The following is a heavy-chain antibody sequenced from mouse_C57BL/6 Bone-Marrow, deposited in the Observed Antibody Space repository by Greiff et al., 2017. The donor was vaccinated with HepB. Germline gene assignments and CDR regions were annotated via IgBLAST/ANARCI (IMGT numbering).Heavy chain of an antibody. CDR1: GYTFTDYY. V-gene: IGHV1-19*01. J-gene: IGHJ2*01. D-gene: IGHD1-1*01. CDR3: ARERGVGRDLDY. CDR2: INPYNGGT. Sequence: VQLQQSGPVLVKPGASVKMSCKASGYTFTDYYMNWVKQSHGKSLEWIGVINPYNGGTSYNQKFKGKATLTVDKSSSTAYMELNSLTSEDSAVYYCARERGVGRDLDYWGQGTTLTVSS.